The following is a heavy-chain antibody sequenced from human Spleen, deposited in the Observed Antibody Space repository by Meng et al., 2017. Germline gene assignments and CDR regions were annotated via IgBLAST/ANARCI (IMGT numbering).Heavy chain of an antibody. J-gene: IGHJ5*02. CDR2: ISAYNGNT. D-gene: IGHD6-13*01. CDR1: GNSFTSNG. Sequence: QVQLVQSGAEVKKPGASVKVSGKTIGNSFTSNGISWVRQAPGQGLEWVGWISAYNGNTNYAQKFQGRVTMTTDTSTSTAYMELRSLRSDDTAVYYCARDGLAAAGKGFDPWGQGTLVTVSS. CDR3: ARDGLAAAGKGFDP. V-gene: IGHV1-18*01.